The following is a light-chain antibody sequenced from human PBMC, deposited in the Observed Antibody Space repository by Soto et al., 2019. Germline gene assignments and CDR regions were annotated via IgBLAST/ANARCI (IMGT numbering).Light chain of an antibody. CDR2: AAS. CDR1: QDIGSW. J-gene: IGKJ4*01. CDR3: KQANNFLT. Sequence: DIKMTKSPSSVSASLGDRVTITCRASQDIGSWLAWYQQKPGKAPNLLIYAASSLQSGVPPRFSGSGSGTDFTLTISIMQPEDFATYYCKQANNFLTFGGGTKLEIK. V-gene: IGKV1-12*01.